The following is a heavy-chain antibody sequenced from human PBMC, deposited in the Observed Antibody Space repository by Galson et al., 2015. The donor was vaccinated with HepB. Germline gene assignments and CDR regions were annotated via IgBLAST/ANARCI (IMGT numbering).Heavy chain of an antibody. CDR1: GFTFSSYA. CDR3: ARGRRDGYNFFGSDY. J-gene: IGHJ4*02. D-gene: IGHD5-24*01. CDR2: IYSGGST. V-gene: IGHV3-66*02. Sequence: SLRLSCAASGFTFSSYAMSWVRQAPGKGLEWVSVIYSGGSTYYADSVKGRFTISRDNSKNTLYLQMNSLRAEDTAVYYCARGRRDGYNFFGSDYWGQGTLVTVSS.